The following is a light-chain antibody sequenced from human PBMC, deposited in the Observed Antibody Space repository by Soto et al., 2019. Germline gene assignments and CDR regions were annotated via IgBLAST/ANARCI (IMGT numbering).Light chain of an antibody. J-gene: IGKJ1*01. CDR1: QSISSY. V-gene: IGKV1-39*01. CDR3: QQGYSNPWT. CDR2: AAS. Sequence: DIQMTQSPSSLSASVGDRVTITCRASQSISSYLNWYQQKAGQAPKLLIYAASNLQSGVPSRFSGRGSGTDFTLTVESLQPEDFATYYCQQGYSNPWTFGQGTKG.